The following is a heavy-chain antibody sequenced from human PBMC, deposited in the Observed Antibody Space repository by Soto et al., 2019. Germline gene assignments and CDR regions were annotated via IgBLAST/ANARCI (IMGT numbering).Heavy chain of an antibody. CDR3: ARSSTFFDY. V-gene: IGHV3-30*04. J-gene: IGHJ4*02. CDR1: GFTFSSYA. D-gene: IGHD6-6*01. Sequence: PGGSLKLSCAASGFTFSSYAMRWVRQAPGKGLEWVAVIAYDGRNKYYADSVKGRFTISRDNAKNLLYLQMNSLRVEDTAVYYCARSSTFFDYWGQGIPVTVSS. CDR2: IAYDGRNK.